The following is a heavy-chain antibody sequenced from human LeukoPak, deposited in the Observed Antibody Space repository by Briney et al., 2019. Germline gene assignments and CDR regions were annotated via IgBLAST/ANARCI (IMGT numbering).Heavy chain of an antibody. D-gene: IGHD3-10*01. CDR1: GFTFNSYG. CDR2: ISYDGSNK. CDR3: ARSGSESYYNAYFDY. J-gene: IGHJ4*02. Sequence: GGSLRLSCAASGFTFNSYGMHWVRQAPGKGLEWVAVISYDGSNKYYADSVKGRFTISRDNSKNSLYLQMNSLRAEDTAVYYCARSGSESYYNAYFDYWGQGTLVTVSS. V-gene: IGHV3-30*03.